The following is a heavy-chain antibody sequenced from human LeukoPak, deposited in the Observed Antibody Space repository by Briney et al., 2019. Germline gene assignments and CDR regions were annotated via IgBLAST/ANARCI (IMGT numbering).Heavy chain of an antibody. V-gene: IGHV3-66*01. CDR3: ARDPPYYYDSSGYWGGGFFDY. D-gene: IGHD3-22*01. CDR2: IYSGGST. Sequence: GGSLRLSCAASGFTVSSNYMSWVRQAPGKGLEWVSVIYSGGSTYYADSVKGRFTISRDNSKNTLYLQMNSLRAEDTAAYYCARDPPYYYDSSGYWGGGFFDYWGQGTLVTVSS. CDR1: GFTVSSNY. J-gene: IGHJ4*02.